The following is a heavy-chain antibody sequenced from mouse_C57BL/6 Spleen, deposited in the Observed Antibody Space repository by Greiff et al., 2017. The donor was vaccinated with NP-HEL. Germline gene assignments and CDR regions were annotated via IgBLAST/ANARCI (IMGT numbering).Heavy chain of an antibody. D-gene: IGHD2-4*01. Sequence: QVQLTQSGPELVKPGASVKISCKASGYAFSSSWMNWVKQRPGKGLEWIGRIYPGDGDTNYNGKFKGKATLTADKSSSTAYMQLSSLTSEDSAVYFCAREGIGLRRGYFEVWGTGTTVTVSS. CDR2: IYPGDGDT. V-gene: IGHV1-82*01. CDR1: GYAFSSSW. CDR3: AREGIGLRRGYFEV. J-gene: IGHJ1*03.